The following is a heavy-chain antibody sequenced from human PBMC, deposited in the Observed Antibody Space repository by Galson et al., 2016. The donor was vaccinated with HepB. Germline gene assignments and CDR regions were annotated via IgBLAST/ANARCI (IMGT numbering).Heavy chain of an antibody. CDR1: GFTFNNYG. CDR2: IWYDGNNK. Sequence: SLRLSCAASGFTFNNYGMHWVRQAPGKGLGWVALIWYDGNNKNYADSVKGRFTISRDNSKNTLYLQMNSLRAEDTAVYYCAKAGPSGIRYQDDWFDYWGQGTLVTVSS. D-gene: IGHD2-21*01. CDR3: AKAGPSGIRYQDDWFDY. J-gene: IGHJ4*02. V-gene: IGHV3-33*06.